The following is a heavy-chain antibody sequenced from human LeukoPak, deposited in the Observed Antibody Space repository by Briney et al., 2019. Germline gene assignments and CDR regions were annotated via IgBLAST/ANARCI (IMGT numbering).Heavy chain of an antibody. J-gene: IGHJ4*02. D-gene: IGHD3-10*01. Sequence: GGSLRLSCAASGFTFSSYALSWVRQAPGKGLEWVSAISGSGGSTYCADSVKGRFTISRDNSKNTLYLQMNSLRAEDTAVYYCAKESITMVRGVISRIFDYWGQGTLVTVSS. CDR3: AKESITMVRGVISRIFDY. CDR1: GFTFSSYA. V-gene: IGHV3-23*01. CDR2: ISGSGGST.